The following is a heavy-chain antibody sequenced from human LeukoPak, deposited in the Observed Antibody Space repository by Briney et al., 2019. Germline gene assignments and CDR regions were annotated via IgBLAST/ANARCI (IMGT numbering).Heavy chain of an antibody. J-gene: IGHJ4*02. CDR3: ARGRESTPDY. V-gene: IGHV3-21*01. Sequence: GGSLRLSCAASAFTFSSYSMNWVRQPPGKGLEWVSSISSSSSYIYYADSVKGRFTISRDNAKNSLYLQMNSLRAEDTAVYYCARGRESTPDYWGQGTLVTVSS. CDR1: AFTFSSYS. CDR2: ISSSSSYI.